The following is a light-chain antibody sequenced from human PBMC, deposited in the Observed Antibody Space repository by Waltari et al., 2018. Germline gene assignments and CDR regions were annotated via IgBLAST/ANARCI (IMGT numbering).Light chain of an antibody. CDR2: GAS. CDR3: QQYNSWPFT. J-gene: IGKJ3*01. V-gene: IGKV3-15*01. CDR1: QSVSNR. Sequence: EKVMTQSPATLSVSPGERATLSCRTSQSVSNRLAWYQQRPGQAPILLIYGASSRAAGVPARFSGSGSGTEFTLSIDSLQSEDFALYFCQQYNSWPFTFGPGTQVDIK.